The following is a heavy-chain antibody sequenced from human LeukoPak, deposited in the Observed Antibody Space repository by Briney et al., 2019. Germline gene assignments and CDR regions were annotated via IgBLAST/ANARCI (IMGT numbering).Heavy chain of an antibody. CDR3: ASLVGAIDGDYFDY. CDR2: ISPYNGNT. V-gene: IGHV1-18*01. D-gene: IGHD1-26*01. J-gene: IGHJ4*02. Sequence: ASVKVSCKASGYTFTSYGISWVRQPPGQGLEWMGWISPYNGNTNYAQKLQGRVTMTTDTSTSTAYMELRSLRSDDTAVYYCASLVGAIDGDYFDYWGQGTLVTVSS. CDR1: GYTFTSYG.